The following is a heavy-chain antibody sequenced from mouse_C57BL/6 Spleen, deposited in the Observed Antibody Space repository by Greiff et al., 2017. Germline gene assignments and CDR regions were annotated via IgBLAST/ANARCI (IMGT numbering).Heavy chain of an antibody. CDR3: ATAYYSNYLFAY. V-gene: IGHV3-6*01. J-gene: IGHJ3*01. CDR2: ISYDGSN. Sequence: VQLTESGPGLVKPSQSLSLTCSVTGYSITSGYYWNWIRQFPGNKLEWMGYISYDGSNNYNPSLKNRISITRDTSKNQFFLKLNSVTTEDTATYYSATAYYSNYLFAYWGQGTLVTVSA. D-gene: IGHD2-5*01. CDR1: GYSITSGYY.